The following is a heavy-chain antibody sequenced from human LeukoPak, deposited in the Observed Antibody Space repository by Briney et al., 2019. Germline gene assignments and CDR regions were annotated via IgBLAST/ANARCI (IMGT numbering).Heavy chain of an antibody. CDR1: GFSFTDYP. CDR2: IRTTAEGAKYA. D-gene: IGHD3-3*01. V-gene: IGHV3-21*05. Sequence: KPGGSLRLSCATSGFSFTDYPMNWVRQAPGKGLEWISNIRTTAEGAKYAYYADSVKGRVTISRDDGKNTLYLQMNSLRAEDTAVYYCARFWSGYRYFFDYWGQGTLVTVSS. CDR3: ARFWSGYRYFFDY. J-gene: IGHJ4*02.